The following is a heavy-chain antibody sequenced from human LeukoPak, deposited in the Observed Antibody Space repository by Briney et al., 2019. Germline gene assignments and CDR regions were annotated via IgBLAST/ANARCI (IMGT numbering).Heavy chain of an antibody. Sequence: SETLSLTCTVSGGSISSSSYYWGWIRQPPGKGLEWIGYIYYSGSTNYNPSLKSRVTISVDTSKNQFSLKLGSVTAADTAVYYCARDPPRYCSGGSCFPHWGQGTLVTVSS. D-gene: IGHD2-15*01. V-gene: IGHV4-61*01. CDR1: GGSISSSSYY. J-gene: IGHJ4*02. CDR3: ARDPPRYCSGGSCFPH. CDR2: IYYSGST.